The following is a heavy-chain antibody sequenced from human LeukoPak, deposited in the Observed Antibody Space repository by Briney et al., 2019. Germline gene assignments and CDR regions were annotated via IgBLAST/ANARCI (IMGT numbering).Heavy chain of an antibody. CDR3: ARGIDPGYSYGPFDY. CDR1: GFTSSSYA. V-gene: IGHV3-30-3*01. CDR2: ISYDGSNK. Sequence: GGSLRLSCAASGFTSSSYAMHWVRQAPGEGLEWVAVISYDGSNKYYADSVKGRFTISRDNSKNTLYLQMNSLRAEDTAVYYCARGIDPGYSYGPFDYWGQGTLVTVSS. J-gene: IGHJ4*02. D-gene: IGHD5-18*01.